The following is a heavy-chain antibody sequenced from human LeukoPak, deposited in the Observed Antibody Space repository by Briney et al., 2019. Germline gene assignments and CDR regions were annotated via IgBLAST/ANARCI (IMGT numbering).Heavy chain of an antibody. CDR2: INPNSGGT. J-gene: IGHJ3*02. V-gene: IGHV1-2*02. Sequence: GASVKVSRKASGYTFTGYYMHWVRQAPGQGLEWMGWINPNSGGTNYAQKFQGRVTMTRDTSISTAYMELSRLRSDDTAVYYCATHPYGDYPNHNDAFDIWGQGTMVTVSS. D-gene: IGHD4-17*01. CDR3: ATHPYGDYPNHNDAFDI. CDR1: GYTFTGYY.